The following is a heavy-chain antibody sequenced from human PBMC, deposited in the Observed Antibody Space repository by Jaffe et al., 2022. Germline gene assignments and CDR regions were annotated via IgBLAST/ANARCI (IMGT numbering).Heavy chain of an antibody. Sequence: QLQLQESGPGLVKSSETLSLTCTVSGGSISSSTYYWGWIRQPPGKGLEWIGNLYYSGITYYKPSLKSRVTISVDTSKNQFSLKLNSVTSADTAVYYCARWGDGVKAFDIWGQGTMVTVSS. CDR2: LYYSGIT. CDR1: GGSISSSTYY. D-gene: IGHD3-16*01. CDR3: ARWGDGVKAFDI. V-gene: IGHV4-39*01. J-gene: IGHJ3*02.